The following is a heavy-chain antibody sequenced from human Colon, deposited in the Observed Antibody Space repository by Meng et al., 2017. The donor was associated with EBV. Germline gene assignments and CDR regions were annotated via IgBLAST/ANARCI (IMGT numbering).Heavy chain of an antibody. CDR3: ARRGPSGNFSP. V-gene: IGHV4-34*01. D-gene: IGHD3-10*01. CDR1: GGSFRDYY. J-gene: IGHJ5*02. Sequence: QGQPQQWGAGLLQPSETLSRSCAVYGGSFRDYYWTWIRHPPGKGLEWIGEIDHRGNTKYNPSLKSRVTISLDTSKKQFSLKVSSVTAADSAVYYCARRGPSGNFSPWSQGALVTVSS. CDR2: IDHRGNT.